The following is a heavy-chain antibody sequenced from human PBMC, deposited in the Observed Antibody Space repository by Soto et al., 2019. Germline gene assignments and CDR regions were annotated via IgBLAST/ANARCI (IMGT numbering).Heavy chain of an antibody. D-gene: IGHD2-2*01. J-gene: IGHJ4*02. V-gene: IGHV1-69*12. Sequence: QVQLVQSGAEVKKPGSSVKVSCKASGGIFSTYVISWVRQAPGQGLEWMGGIIPIFGTANYAQKFQGRVTTTADESTSTACMGVSSLSSEDTAVYYCARGPLQLLVVQWVYWGQGTLVAVSS. CDR3: ARGPLQLLVVQWVY. CDR1: GGIFSTYV. CDR2: IIPIFGTA.